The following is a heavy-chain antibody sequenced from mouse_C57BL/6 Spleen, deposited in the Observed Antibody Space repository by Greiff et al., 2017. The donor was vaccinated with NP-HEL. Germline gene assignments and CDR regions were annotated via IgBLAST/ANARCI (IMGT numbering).Heavy chain of an antibody. CDR3: ARPHYYGSSYDAMDY. V-gene: IGHV14-3*01. CDR1: GFNIKNTY. J-gene: IGHJ4*01. Sequence: VQLKQSVAELVRPGASVKLSCTASGFNIKNTYMHWVKQRPEQGLEWIGRIDPANGNTKYAPKFQGKATITADTSSNTAYLQLSSLTSEDTAIYYRARPHYYGSSYDAMDYWGQGTSVTVSS. CDR2: IDPANGNT. D-gene: IGHD1-1*01.